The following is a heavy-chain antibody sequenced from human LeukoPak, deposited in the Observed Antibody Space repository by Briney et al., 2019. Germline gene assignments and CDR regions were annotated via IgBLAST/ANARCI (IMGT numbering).Heavy chain of an antibody. CDR2: INHSGSP. V-gene: IGHV4-34*01. CDR1: GGSLSGYY. Sequence: SETLSLTCAVYGGSLSGYYWRWIRQPPAKGLEWIGQINHSGSPNYNPSLKSRVTISVDTSKNQFSLKLSSVTAADTAVYYCADRFRVAGTDPLGYWGQGTLVTVSS. CDR3: ADRFRVAGTDPLGY. D-gene: IGHD6-19*01. J-gene: IGHJ4*02.